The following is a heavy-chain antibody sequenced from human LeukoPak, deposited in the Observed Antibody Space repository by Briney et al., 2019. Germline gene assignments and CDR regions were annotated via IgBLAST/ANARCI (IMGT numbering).Heavy chain of an antibody. D-gene: IGHD2-2*01. CDR1: GFTFSSYA. CDR2: ISYDGSNK. V-gene: IGHV3-30-3*01. CDR3: ARMPN. J-gene: IGHJ4*02. Sequence: GGSLRLSCAASGFTFSSYAMHWVRQAPGKGLEWVAVISYDGSNKYYADSVKGRFTISRDNSADTLYLQMDSLRPEDTAVYYCARMPNWGQGTLVTVSS.